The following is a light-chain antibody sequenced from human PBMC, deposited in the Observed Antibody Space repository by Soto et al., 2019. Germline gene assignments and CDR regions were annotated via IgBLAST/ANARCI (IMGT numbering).Light chain of an antibody. CDR3: QQYVTSPWT. CDR1: QTVSGSY. Sequence: EIVLTQSPGTLSLSPGERATLSCRASQTVSGSYLAWFLQKPGQAPRLLIYGASSRATGTPDRFSGSGSGTDFTLTISRLEPEDFAVYYCQQYVTSPWTLGQGTKVEIK. CDR2: GAS. V-gene: IGKV3-20*01. J-gene: IGKJ1*01.